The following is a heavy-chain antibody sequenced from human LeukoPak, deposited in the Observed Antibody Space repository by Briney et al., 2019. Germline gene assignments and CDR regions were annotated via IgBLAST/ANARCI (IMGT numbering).Heavy chain of an antibody. CDR3: TRAGYYYDTSATTWYFDL. V-gene: IGHV4-61*09. Sequence: SETLSLTCTVSGGSISSGTYYWSWIRQPAGKGLECIGHIYTSGSTNYNPSLKSRVTISVDTSKNQFSLKLSSVTAADTDVYYCTRAGYYYDTSATTWYFDLWGRGTLVTVSS. D-gene: IGHD3-22*01. CDR2: IYTSGST. CDR1: GGSISSGTYY. J-gene: IGHJ2*01.